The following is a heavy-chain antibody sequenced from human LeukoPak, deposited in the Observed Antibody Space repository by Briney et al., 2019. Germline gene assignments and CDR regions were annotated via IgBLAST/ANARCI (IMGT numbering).Heavy chain of an antibody. D-gene: IGHD4-17*01. CDR3: ARDLRCRF. V-gene: IGHV3-7*01. CDR1: GFTFSNYW. CDR2: IQQHGSET. Sequence: GGSLRLSCEGSGFTFSNYWMSWVRQAPGKGLEWVANIQQHGSETYYGDSVKGRFTIPRDNAKNSLYLQMNSLRAEDTAVYYCARDLRCRFWGQGTLVTVSS. J-gene: IGHJ4*02.